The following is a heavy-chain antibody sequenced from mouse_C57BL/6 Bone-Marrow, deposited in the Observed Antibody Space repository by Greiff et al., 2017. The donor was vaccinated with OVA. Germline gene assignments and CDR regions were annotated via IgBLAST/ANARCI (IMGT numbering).Heavy chain of an antibody. Sequence: VKLMESGAELARPGASVKLSCKASGYTFTSYGISWVKQSTGQGLEWIGEIYPRSGNTYYNEKFTGKATLTADKSSSTAYMELRSLTSEDSAVYFCARDYYGTLYAMDDWGQGTSVTVSS. J-gene: IGHJ4*01. CDR3: ARDYYGTLYAMDD. D-gene: IGHD1-1*01. V-gene: IGHV1-81*01. CDR1: GYTFTSYG. CDR2: IYPRSGNT.